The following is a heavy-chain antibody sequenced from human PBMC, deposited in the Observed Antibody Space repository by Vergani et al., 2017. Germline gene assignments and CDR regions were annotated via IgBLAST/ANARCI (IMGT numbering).Heavy chain of an antibody. J-gene: IGHJ6*03. CDR1: GFTFIMHA. Sequence: EVQLLESGGDLVQPGGSLRLSCAASGFTFIMHAMSWVRQAPGKGLEWVSVIYSGGSTYYADSVKGRFTISRDNSKNTLYLQMNSLRAEDTAVYYCARGGGPTGDSVYYYYMDVWGKGTTVTVSS. D-gene: IGHD7-27*01. CDR2: IYSGGST. CDR3: ARGGGPTGDSVYYYYMDV. V-gene: IGHV3-23*03.